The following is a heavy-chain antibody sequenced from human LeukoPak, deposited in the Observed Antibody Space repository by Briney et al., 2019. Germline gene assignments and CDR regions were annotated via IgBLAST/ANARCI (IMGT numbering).Heavy chain of an antibody. CDR2: ISSSSSTI. Sequence: GGSLRLSCAASGFTFSSYSMNWVRQAPGKGLEWVSYISSSSSTIYYADSVTGRFTISRDNAKNSLFLQMNSLRVEDTAMYYCARVGGAILLVGDDGMDVWGQGTTVTVSS. CDR3: ARVGGAILLVGDDGMDV. V-gene: IGHV3-48*04. J-gene: IGHJ6*02. CDR1: GFTFSSYS. D-gene: IGHD2-15*01.